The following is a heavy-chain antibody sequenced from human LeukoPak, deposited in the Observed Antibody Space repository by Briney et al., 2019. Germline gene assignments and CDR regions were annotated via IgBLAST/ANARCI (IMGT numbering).Heavy chain of an antibody. J-gene: IGHJ5*02. CDR3: ARVPRYNWNDLNWFDP. Sequence: EASVKVSCKASGYTFTSYGISWVRQAPGQGLEWMGWISAYNGNTNYAQKLQGRVTMTTDTSTSTAYMELSSLRSEDTAVYYCARVPRYNWNDLNWFDPWGQGTLVTVSS. V-gene: IGHV1-18*01. CDR2: ISAYNGNT. D-gene: IGHD1-1*01. CDR1: GYTFTSYG.